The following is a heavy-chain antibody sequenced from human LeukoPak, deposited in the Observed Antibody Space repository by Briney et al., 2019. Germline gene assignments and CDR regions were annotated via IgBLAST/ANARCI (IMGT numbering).Heavy chain of an antibody. D-gene: IGHD4-17*01. J-gene: IGHJ2*01. V-gene: IGHV3-74*01. CDR3: ARDQTYGDYWYFDL. Sequence: VGSLRLSCAASGFIFSSYWMHWVRQVPGKGLVWVSRIKSDGSSTTQADSVKGRFTISRDNAKNTLYLQMNSLRAEDTAVYYCARDQTYGDYWYFDLWGRGTLVTVSS. CDR2: IKSDGSST. CDR1: GFIFSSYW.